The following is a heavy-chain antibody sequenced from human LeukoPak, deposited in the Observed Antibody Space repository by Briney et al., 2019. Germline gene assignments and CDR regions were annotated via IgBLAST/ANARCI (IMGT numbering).Heavy chain of an antibody. CDR2: IIPIFGTA. Sequence: SVKVSCKASGGTFSSYAISWVRQAPGQGLEWMGGIIPIFGTANYAQKFQGRVTITADESTSTAHMELSSLRSEDTAVYYCARAQPPHLSTVVVAATSWFDPWGQGTLVTVSS. CDR1: GGTFSSYA. CDR3: ARAQPPHLSTVVVAATSWFDP. J-gene: IGHJ5*02. V-gene: IGHV1-69*13. D-gene: IGHD2-15*01.